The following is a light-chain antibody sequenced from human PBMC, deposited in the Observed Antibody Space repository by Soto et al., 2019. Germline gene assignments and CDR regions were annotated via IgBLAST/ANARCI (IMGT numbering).Light chain of an antibody. Sequence: EIVFTQSLRTLSLSTGESAPLPCSPSQSVRSYLAWYQQQPGQAPRLLIYDIFTRATGVPTRISGSGSGTEFTLTISSLQSEDFAVYYCQQYNSWPLTFGGGTKVDIK. CDR1: QSVRSY. J-gene: IGKJ4*01. CDR3: QQYNSWPLT. V-gene: IGKV3D-15*01. CDR2: DIF.